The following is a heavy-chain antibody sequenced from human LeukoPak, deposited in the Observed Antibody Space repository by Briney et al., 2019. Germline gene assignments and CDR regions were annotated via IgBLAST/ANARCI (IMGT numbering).Heavy chain of an antibody. Sequence: PGRSLRLSCVASGFTFSSYAMHWVRQAPGKGLEWVSTISGGGGGTYYADSVKGRFTISRDNSKNTLYLQMNSLRAEDTAVYYCAKDRGFSMTGTFDIRGQGTMVTVSS. V-gene: IGHV3-23*01. D-gene: IGHD2/OR15-2a*01. CDR1: GFTFSSYA. CDR3: AKDRGFSMTGTFDI. J-gene: IGHJ3*02. CDR2: ISGGGGGT.